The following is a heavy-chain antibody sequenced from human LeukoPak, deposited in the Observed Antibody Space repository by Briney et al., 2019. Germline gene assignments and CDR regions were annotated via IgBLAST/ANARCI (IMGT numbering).Heavy chain of an antibody. V-gene: IGHV3-30-3*01. Sequence: PGGSLRLSCAASGFIFSNYAMHWVRQAPGKGLEWVALISYDGGNKYYADSVKGRFTISRDNSKSTLYLQMNSLRAEDTAVYYCARGGRRNAFDIWGQGTMVTVSS. CDR2: ISYDGGNK. D-gene: IGHD1-26*01. J-gene: IGHJ3*02. CDR1: GFIFSNYA. CDR3: ARGGRRNAFDI.